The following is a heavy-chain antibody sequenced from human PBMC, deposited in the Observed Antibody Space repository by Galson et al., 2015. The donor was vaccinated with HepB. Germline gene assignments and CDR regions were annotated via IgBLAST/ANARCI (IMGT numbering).Heavy chain of an antibody. CDR3: ARGLLVVANWNGFGYYYGMDV. J-gene: IGHJ6*02. CDR2: INHSGST. D-gene: IGHD1-1*01. CDR1: GGSFRGSD. Sequence: SEPLSLTCAVYGGSFRGSDWSWIRQPPGKGLEWIGEINHSGSTNYNPSLKSRVTISEDTSKNQFSLRLSSVTAADTAVYYCARGLLVVANWNGFGYYYGMDVWGQGTTVTVSS. V-gene: IGHV4-34*01.